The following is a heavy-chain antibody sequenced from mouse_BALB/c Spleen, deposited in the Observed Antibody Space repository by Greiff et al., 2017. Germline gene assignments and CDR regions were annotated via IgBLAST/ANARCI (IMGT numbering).Heavy chain of an antibody. J-gene: IGHJ2*01. CDR3: ASSTGTDYFDY. Sequence: QVQLQQPGAELVKPGASVKMSCKASGYTFTSYNMHWVKQTPGQGLEWIGAIYPGNGDTSYNQKFKGKATLTADKSSSTAYMQLSSLTSEDSAVYYCASSTGTDYFDYWGQGTTLTVSS. CDR1: GYTFTSYN. D-gene: IGHD4-1*02. V-gene: IGHV1-12*01. CDR2: IYPGNGDT.